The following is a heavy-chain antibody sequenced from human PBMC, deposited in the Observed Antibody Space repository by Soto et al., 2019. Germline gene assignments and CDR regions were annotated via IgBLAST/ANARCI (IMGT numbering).Heavy chain of an antibody. D-gene: IGHD2-21*02. Sequence: QLQLQESGPGLMRPSQTLSLTCVVSGSSITSGDYYWTWIRQFPGKGLEWIGYIYYSGSTYYNPSLQSRVSISGDTSKNQFSLNLSSVTAADTAVYHCARLSGDHYYFYMDVWGKGTTVTVSS. CDR1: GSSITSGDYY. CDR3: ARLSGDHYYFYMDV. V-gene: IGHV4-31*11. J-gene: IGHJ6*03. CDR2: IYYSGST.